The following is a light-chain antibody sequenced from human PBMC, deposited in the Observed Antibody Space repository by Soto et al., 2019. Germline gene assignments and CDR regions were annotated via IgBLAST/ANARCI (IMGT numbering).Light chain of an antibody. V-gene: IGLV2-11*01. CDR1: SSDVGAYNY. CDR3: CSNAGSYSWV. Sequence: QSALTQPRSVSGSPGQSVTISCTGTSSDVGAYNYVSWYQQHPGKVPKLLIFGVSSRHSGVPDRFSGSKSGNTASLTISGLQAEDEADYYCCSNAGSYSWVFGGGTKLTVL. CDR2: GVS. J-gene: IGLJ2*01.